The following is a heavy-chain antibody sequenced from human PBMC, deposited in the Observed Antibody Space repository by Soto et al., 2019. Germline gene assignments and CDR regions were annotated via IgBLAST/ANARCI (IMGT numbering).Heavy chain of an antibody. CDR1: GFTFSSYG. D-gene: IGHD6-19*01. V-gene: IGHV3-30*18. J-gene: IGHJ4*01. CDR3: AKEVAVAGDFDY. Sequence: QVRLVESGGGVVQPGRSLRLSCVASGFTFSSYGIHWVRQAPGKGLEWGAVISSDGNTKYYADSVKGRFTISRDNSKNTLYLQMDSLRPEDTAVYYCAKEVAVAGDFDYWGHGTLVTVSS. CDR2: ISSDGNTK.